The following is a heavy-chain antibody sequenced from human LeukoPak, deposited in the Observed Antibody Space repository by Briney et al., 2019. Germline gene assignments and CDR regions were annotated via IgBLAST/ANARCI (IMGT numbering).Heavy chain of an antibody. CDR3: ARHRGTGYNPVGY. J-gene: IGHJ4*02. V-gene: IGHV4-59*08. Sequence: SSETLSPTCTVSGGSISSYYWSWIRQPPGRSLEWIGYIYYSGTTNYNPSLKSRVTISVDTSKNQLSLKLSSVTASDTAIYYCARHRGTGYNPVGYWGQGTLVTVSS. D-gene: IGHD5-12*01. CDR1: GGSISSYY. CDR2: IYYSGTT.